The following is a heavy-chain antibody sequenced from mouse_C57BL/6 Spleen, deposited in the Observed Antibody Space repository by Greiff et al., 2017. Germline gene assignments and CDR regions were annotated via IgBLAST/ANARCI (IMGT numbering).Heavy chain of an antibody. V-gene: IGHV1-50*01. CDR2: IDPSDSYT. D-gene: IGHD2-4*01. Sequence: QVQLQQPGAELVKPGASVKLSCKASGYTFTSYWMQWVKQRPGQGLEWIGEIDPSDSYTNYNQKFKGKATLTVDTSSSTAYMQLSSLTSEDSAVYYCARFDDYETWFAYWGQGTLVTVSA. J-gene: IGHJ3*01. CDR3: ARFDDYETWFAY. CDR1: GYTFTSYW.